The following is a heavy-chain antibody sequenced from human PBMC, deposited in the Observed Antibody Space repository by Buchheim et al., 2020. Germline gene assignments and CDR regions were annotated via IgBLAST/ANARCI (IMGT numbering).Heavy chain of an antibody. Sequence: QAQLQESGPGLVKPSGTLSLTCAVSGGSISSSNWWRWVRQPPGKGLEWIGEIYHSGSINYNPSLKRRVTISVDKSKNPFSLKLSSVTAADTAVYYCARDHETGYCSGGSCLDYWGQGTL. V-gene: IGHV4-4*02. CDR1: GGSISSSNW. D-gene: IGHD2-15*01. J-gene: IGHJ4*02. CDR3: ARDHETGYCSGGSCLDY. CDR2: IYHSGSI.